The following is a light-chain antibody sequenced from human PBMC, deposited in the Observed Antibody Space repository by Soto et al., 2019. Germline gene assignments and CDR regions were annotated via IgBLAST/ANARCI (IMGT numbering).Light chain of an antibody. J-gene: IGLJ3*02. CDR2: EVS. Sequence: QSVLTQPASVSGSTGQSITISCTGTSSDVGSYNLVSWYQQHPGKAPKLMIYEVSKRPSGVSNRFSGSKSGNTASLTISGLQAEDEADYYCCSYAGSSGWVFGGGTKLTVL. CDR3: CSYAGSSGWV. CDR1: SSDVGSYNL. V-gene: IGLV2-23*02.